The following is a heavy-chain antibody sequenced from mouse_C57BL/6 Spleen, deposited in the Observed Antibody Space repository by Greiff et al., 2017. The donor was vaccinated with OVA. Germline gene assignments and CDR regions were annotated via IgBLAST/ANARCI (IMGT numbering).Heavy chain of an antibody. V-gene: IGHV2-6*01. CDR2: IWGVGST. CDR1: GFSLTSYG. D-gene: IGHD1-1*01. J-gene: IGHJ4*01. Sequence: VKVVESGPGLVAPSQSLSITCTVSGFSLTSYGVDWVRQSPGKGLEWLGVIWGVGSTNYNSALKSRLSISKDNSKSQVFLKMNSLQTDDTAMYYCASGGTTVVATDYAMDYWGQGTSVTVSS. CDR3: ASGGTTVVATDYAMDY.